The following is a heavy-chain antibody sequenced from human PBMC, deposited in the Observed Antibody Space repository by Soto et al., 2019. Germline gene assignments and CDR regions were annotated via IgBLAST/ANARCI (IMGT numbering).Heavy chain of an antibody. CDR1: GYIFTGYH. Sequence: GASVKVSCKASGYIFTGYHIHWVRQAPGLGLEWMGWINPNSGDTEYAQNFQGRVTMTRDTSFNLVYMEMSGLMSDDTAVYYCARDARGTRGFDEMDIWGQGTTVTVSS. V-gene: IGHV1-2*02. J-gene: IGHJ6*02. D-gene: IGHD3-9*01. CDR2: INPNSGDT. CDR3: ARDARGTRGFDEMDI.